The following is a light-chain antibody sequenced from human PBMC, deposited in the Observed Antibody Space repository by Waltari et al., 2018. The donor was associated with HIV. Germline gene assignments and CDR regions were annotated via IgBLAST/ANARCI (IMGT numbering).Light chain of an antibody. Sequence: GTSSDIGAYNYVSWFQQHPGKAPKLMIYDVTKRPSGVPDRFSGSKSGNTASLTVSGLQAEDEADYYCASHAGSKDVFGGGTRLTVL. CDR1: SSDIGAYNY. CDR2: DVT. V-gene: IGLV2-8*01. J-gene: IGLJ2*01. CDR3: ASHAGSKDV.